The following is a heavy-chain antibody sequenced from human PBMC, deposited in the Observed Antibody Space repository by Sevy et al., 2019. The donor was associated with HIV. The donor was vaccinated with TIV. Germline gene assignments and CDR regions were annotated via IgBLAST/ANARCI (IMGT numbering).Heavy chain of an antibody. CDR1: GFTFNNYA. J-gene: IGHJ2*01. Sequence: GGSLRLSCAASGFTFNNYAMSWVRQAPGKGLEGKGLEWVSTISGGGGGTYNADPVRGRFTISGDNSKKTLYLQVNSLRVEDTAVYYCAKHYIHDIADGWYFDLWGRGTLVTVSS. CDR2: ISGGGGGT. CDR3: AKHYIHDIADGWYFDL. D-gene: IGHD6-13*01. V-gene: IGHV3-23*01.